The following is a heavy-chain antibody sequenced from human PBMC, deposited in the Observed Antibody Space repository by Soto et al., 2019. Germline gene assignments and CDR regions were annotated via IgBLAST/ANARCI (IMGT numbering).Heavy chain of an antibody. CDR2: ISGSGGST. V-gene: IGHV3-23*01. D-gene: IGHD3-16*02. Sequence: EVQLLESGGGLVQPGGSLRLSCAASGFTFSSYAMSWVRQAPGKGLEWVSAISGSGGSTYYADSVKGRFTISRDNSKNTLYLQMNSLRAEDTAVYYCAKDTVRDYIWGSYRLLFDYWGQGTLVTVSS. CDR3: AKDTVRDYIWGSYRLLFDY. J-gene: IGHJ4*02. CDR1: GFTFSSYA.